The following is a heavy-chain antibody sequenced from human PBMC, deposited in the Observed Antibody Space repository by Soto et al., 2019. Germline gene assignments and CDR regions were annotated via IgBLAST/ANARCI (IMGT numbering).Heavy chain of an antibody. CDR1: GFTFSSYG. Sequence: QVQLVESGGGVVQPGRSLRLSCAASGFTFSSYGMHWVRQAPGKGLEWVAVISYDGSNKYYADSVKGRFTISRDNSKNTLYLQMNSLRAEDTAVYYCAKDSWPPRGFGYDFWSGYSRMVDSDAFDIWGQGTMVTVSS. D-gene: IGHD3-3*01. V-gene: IGHV3-30*18. J-gene: IGHJ3*02. CDR3: AKDSWPPRGFGYDFWSGYSRMVDSDAFDI. CDR2: ISYDGSNK.